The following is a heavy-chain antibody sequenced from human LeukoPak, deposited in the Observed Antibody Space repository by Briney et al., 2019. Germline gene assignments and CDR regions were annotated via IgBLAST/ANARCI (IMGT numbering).Heavy chain of an antibody. V-gene: IGHV1-8*01. D-gene: IGHD3-3*01. CDR1: GYTFTSYD. J-gene: IGHJ4*02. CDR2: MNPNSGNT. CDR3: ARVSVGYDFWSGPKWYYFDY. Sequence: ASVKVSCKASGYTFTSYDINWVRQATGQGLEWMGWMNPNSGNTGYAQKFQGRVTITRNTSISTAYMELSRLGSEDTAVYYCARVSVGYDFWSGPKWYYFDYWGQGTLVTVSS.